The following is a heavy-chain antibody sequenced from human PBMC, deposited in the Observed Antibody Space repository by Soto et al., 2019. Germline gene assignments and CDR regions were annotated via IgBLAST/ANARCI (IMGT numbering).Heavy chain of an antibody. D-gene: IGHD3-3*01. CDR3: AKDLREWSTPLYFDS. CDR2: MSFDANTE. V-gene: IGHV3-30*18. J-gene: IGHJ4*02. Sequence: QVQLVESGGGVVRPGRSLRLSCAASGFTFSDYAMHWVRQAPGKGLEWVAAMSFDANTEYYADSVKGRFTISRDTSKNTLYLQMNSLIAADTVLYYCAKDLREWSTPLYFDSWGQGILVTVSS. CDR1: GFTFSDYA.